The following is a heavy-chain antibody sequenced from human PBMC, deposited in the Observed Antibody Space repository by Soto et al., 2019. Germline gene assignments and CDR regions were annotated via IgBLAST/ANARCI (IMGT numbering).Heavy chain of an antibody. V-gene: IGHV3-72*01. CDR2: ARNKANSYTT. CDR3: ARSMGTSFDL. Sequence: PGGSLRLSCAASGFTFSDHHMDWVRQAPAKGMEWVGRARNKANSYTTAYAASVKGRFTISRDDSKNSLSLQMNSMKTEDTAVYFCARSMGTSFDLWGQGTLVTVSS. D-gene: IGHD2-8*01. J-gene: IGHJ4*02. CDR1: GFTFSDHH.